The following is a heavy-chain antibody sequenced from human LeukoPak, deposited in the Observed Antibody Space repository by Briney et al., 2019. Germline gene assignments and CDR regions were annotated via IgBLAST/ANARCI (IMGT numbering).Heavy chain of an antibody. CDR1: RFTFSSHS. Sequence: PEGSLRLSCAASRFTFSSHSMNWVRQAPGKGLEWVSSISSDSNYIYYAASVKGRFTISRDNAKNSLYLQMNSLRAEDTAVYYCARSYSSSWRIFDYWGQGTLVTVSS. V-gene: IGHV3-21*01. D-gene: IGHD6-13*01. J-gene: IGHJ4*02. CDR3: ARSYSSSWRIFDY. CDR2: ISSDSNYI.